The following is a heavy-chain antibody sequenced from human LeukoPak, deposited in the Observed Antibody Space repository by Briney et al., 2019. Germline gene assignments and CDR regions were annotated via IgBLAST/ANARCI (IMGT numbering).Heavy chain of an antibody. CDR3: AKEGPLFYDILTGYYPYSSPTYFDY. CDR1: GFTFSSYA. D-gene: IGHD3-9*01. Sequence: GGSLRLSCAASGFTFSSYAMSWVRQAPGKGLEWVSVISGSGGSTYYADSVKGRFTISRDNSKNTLYLQMNSLRAEDTAVYYCAKEGPLFYDILTGYYPYSSPTYFDYWGQGTLVTVSS. J-gene: IGHJ4*02. CDR2: ISGSGGST. V-gene: IGHV3-23*01.